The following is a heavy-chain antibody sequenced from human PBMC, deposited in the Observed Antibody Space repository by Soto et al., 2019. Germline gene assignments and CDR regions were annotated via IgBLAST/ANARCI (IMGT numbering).Heavy chain of an antibody. J-gene: IGHJ4*02. CDR3: VQTTGWPGFDF. V-gene: IGHV3-53*01. CDR1: GFTVSSKY. Sequence: EVQLVESGGGSIQPGGSLRLSCAASGFTVSSKYMTWVRQAPGKGLAWVSVIYGGGTTYYADSVKGRFAISRDNSKNTLYLQVNSLRAEDTAVYYCVQTTGWPGFDFWGQGTLVTVSS. CDR2: IYGGGTT. D-gene: IGHD6-19*01.